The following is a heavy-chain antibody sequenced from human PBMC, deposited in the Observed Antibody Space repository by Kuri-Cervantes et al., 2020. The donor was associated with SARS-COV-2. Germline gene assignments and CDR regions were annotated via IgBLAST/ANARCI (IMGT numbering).Heavy chain of an antibody. Sequence: SLRLSCTVSGASISSDSYYWTWIRQPAGKGLEWIGRVHSSGSADYNPPLKSRVTISLDTSKNQFSLKLRSVTAADTAMFYCTRVRGVGTTGFDSWGQGIRVTVSS. D-gene: IGHD1-14*01. V-gene: IGHV4-61*02. CDR2: VHSSGSA. J-gene: IGHJ4*02. CDR3: TRVRGVGTTGFDS. CDR1: GASISSDSYY.